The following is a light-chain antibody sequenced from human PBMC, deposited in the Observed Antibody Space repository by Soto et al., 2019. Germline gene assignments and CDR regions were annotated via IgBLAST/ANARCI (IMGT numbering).Light chain of an antibody. V-gene: IGLV1-40*01. CDR1: SSNIGAGYD. CDR3: QSYDSSLSGLVV. Sequence: QSALTQPPSVSGAPGQRVTISCTGSSSNIGAGYDVHWYQQLPGTAPKLLMYGNSNRPSGVPDRFSGSKSGTSASLAITGLQAEDEADYYCQSYDSSLSGLVVFGGGTKLTVL. J-gene: IGLJ2*01. CDR2: GNS.